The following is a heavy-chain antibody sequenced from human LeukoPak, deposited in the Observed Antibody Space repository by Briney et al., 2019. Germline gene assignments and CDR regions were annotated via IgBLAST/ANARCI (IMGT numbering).Heavy chain of an antibody. J-gene: IGHJ4*02. CDR3: EKDDPLGEDVTR. D-gene: IGHD3-3*01. Sequence: GGSLRHSCAASGFTFSSYAMSWVRQAPGKGLDWVAAISGSGGSTYYADSVKGRFTISRDNAKNTLYLQMNSLRAEDTAVYYCEKDDPLGEDVTRWGQGTLVTVSS. CDR2: ISGSGGST. CDR1: GFTFSSYA. V-gene: IGHV3-23*01.